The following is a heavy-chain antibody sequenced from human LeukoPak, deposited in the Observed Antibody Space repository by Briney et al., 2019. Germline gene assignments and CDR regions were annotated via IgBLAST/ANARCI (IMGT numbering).Heavy chain of an antibody. V-gene: IGHV4-30-4*01. J-gene: IGHJ5*02. CDR1: GGSISSGDYY. D-gene: IGHD2-2*01. Sequence: SETLSLTCTVSGGSISSGDYYWSWIRQPPGKGLEWIGYIYHSGSTYYNPSLKSRVTISVDRSKNQFSLKLSSVTAADTAVYYCARDRGTDIVVVPAASNWFDPWGQGTLVTVSS. CDR2: IYHSGST. CDR3: ARDRGTDIVVVPAASNWFDP.